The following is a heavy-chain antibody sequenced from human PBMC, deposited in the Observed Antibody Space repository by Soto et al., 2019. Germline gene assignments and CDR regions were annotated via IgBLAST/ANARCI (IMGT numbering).Heavy chain of an antibody. V-gene: IGHV3-21*01. CDR3: ARDGGGSCSAFDY. CDR1: GFTFSSYS. CDR2: ISSSSSYI. D-gene: IGHD2-15*01. Sequence: EVQLVESGGGLVKPGGSLRLSCAASGFTFSSYSMNWVRQAPGKGLEWVSSISSSSSYIYYAASVKGRFTLSRDNAKNSLYLQMNGLRAKDTAVYYCARDGGGSCSAFDYWGQGTLVTVSS. J-gene: IGHJ4*02.